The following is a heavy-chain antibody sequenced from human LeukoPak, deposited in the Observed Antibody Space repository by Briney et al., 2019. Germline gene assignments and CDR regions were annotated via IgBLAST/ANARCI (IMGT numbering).Heavy chain of an antibody. CDR3: VSQWNDYGGNYDVFDI. J-gene: IGHJ3*02. Sequence: PSQTLSLTRTVSGDSISRGSYYWSWIRQPAGKGLEWIGRIYTSGSTNYNPSLKSRVTISVDTSKNQFSLKLSSVTAADTAVYYFVSQWNDYGGNYDVFDIWGQGTMVTVSS. V-gene: IGHV4-61*02. D-gene: IGHD4-23*01. CDR1: GDSISRGSYY. CDR2: IYTSGST.